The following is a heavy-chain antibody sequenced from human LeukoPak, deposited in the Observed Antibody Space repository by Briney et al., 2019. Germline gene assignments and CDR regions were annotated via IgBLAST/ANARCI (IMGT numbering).Heavy chain of an antibody. D-gene: IGHD4-23*01. J-gene: IGHJ4*02. CDR1: GGSISIYH. V-gene: IGHV4-59*01. CDR2: IYYTGST. CDR3: ARGDYGGRIVPLDS. Sequence: SETLSLTCTVSGGSISIYHWSWLRQPPGKRLDWMGCIYYTGSTNYNPSTTYNPSLKSRVTISVDTSKNQFSLKLNSVTAADTAAYYCARGDYGGRIVPLDSWGQGTLVTVSS.